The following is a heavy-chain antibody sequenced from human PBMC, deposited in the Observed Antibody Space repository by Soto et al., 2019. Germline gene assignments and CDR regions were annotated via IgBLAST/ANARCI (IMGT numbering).Heavy chain of an antibody. J-gene: IGHJ4*02. CDR3: VFSRQKTAYDIAH. CDR1: GYSFITYW. CDR2: IYPGDSDD. D-gene: IGHD3-9*01. V-gene: IGHV5-51*01. Sequence: GESLKISCQAFGYSFITYWVGWVRQKPGKGLEWMGLIYPGDSDDRYSPSFQGQVKISADKSSGTAYLQWTSLKASDTAMYYCVFSRQKTAYDIAHWGQGTQVTVSS.